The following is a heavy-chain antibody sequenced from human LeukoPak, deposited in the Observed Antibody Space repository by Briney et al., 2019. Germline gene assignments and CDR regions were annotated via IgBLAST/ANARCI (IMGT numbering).Heavy chain of an antibody. V-gene: IGHV5-10-1*01. CDR2: IDPSDSYT. Sequence: GESLKISCKGSGYSFTSYWISWVRQMPGKGLEWMGRIDPSDSYTNYSPSFQGHVTISADKSISTAYLQWSSLKASDTAMYYCASPLHCSSTSCVGYYGMDVWGQGTTVTVSS. CDR1: GYSFTSYW. CDR3: ASPLHCSSTSCVGYYGMDV. D-gene: IGHD2-2*01. J-gene: IGHJ6*02.